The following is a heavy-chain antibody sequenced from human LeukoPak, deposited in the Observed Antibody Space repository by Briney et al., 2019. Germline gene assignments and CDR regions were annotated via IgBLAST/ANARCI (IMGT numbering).Heavy chain of an antibody. CDR3: ARARRSSWPYFDY. Sequence: GGSLRLSCAASGFTVSSNYMSWVRQAPGKGLEWVSVIYSGGSTYYADSVKGRFTISRDNSKNTLYLQMNSLRAEDTAVYYCARARRSSWPYFDYWGQGTLVTVSS. CDR1: GFTVSSNY. CDR2: IYSGGST. J-gene: IGHJ4*02. V-gene: IGHV3-53*01. D-gene: IGHD6-13*01.